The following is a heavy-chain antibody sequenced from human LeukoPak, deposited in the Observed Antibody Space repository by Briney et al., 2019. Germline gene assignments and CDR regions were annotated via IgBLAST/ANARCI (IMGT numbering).Heavy chain of an antibody. CDR2: INANSGGT. V-gene: IGHV1-2*06. D-gene: IGHD3-22*01. Sequence: ASVKVSSKAPRYTFTGYYMHSVRQAPGQRLGWMGHINANSGGTNYAQKFQGRVTMTRDTSISTAYTELNRLRSDDTAVYYCASEYKYDSSGANAFDIWGQGTMVTVSS. CDR1: RYTFTGYY. J-gene: IGHJ3*02. CDR3: ASEYKYDSSGANAFDI.